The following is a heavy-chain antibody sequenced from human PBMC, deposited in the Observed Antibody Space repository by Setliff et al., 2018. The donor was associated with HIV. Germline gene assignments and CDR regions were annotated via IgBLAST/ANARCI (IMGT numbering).Heavy chain of an antibody. CDR2: INTHSGYT. J-gene: IGHJ4*02. CDR1: GYTFNNYG. D-gene: IGHD5-12*01. V-gene: IGHV1-18*01. CDR3: ARGKTWLRFLDY. Sequence: ASVQVSCKASGYTFNNYGISWVRQAPGQGLEWMGWINTHSGYTNYAQNVQGRVTVTMDTSTSTAYMELRSLKSEDTAVYYCARGKTWLRFLDYWGQGTLVTVSS.